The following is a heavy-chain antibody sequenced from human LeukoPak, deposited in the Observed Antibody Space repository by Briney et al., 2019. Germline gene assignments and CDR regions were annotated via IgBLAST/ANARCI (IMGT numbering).Heavy chain of an antibody. Sequence: GGSLRLSCAASGFTFSSYWMSWVRQAPGKGPEWVAHIKPDGSEKYCVDSVKSRFTISRDNAKKSLYLQMNSLRAEDTAVYYCARGDFNDYGDYVDAFEIWGQGTMVTVSA. J-gene: IGHJ3*02. CDR2: IKPDGSEK. D-gene: IGHD4-17*01. V-gene: IGHV3-7*01. CDR1: GFTFSSYW. CDR3: ARGDFNDYGDYVDAFEI.